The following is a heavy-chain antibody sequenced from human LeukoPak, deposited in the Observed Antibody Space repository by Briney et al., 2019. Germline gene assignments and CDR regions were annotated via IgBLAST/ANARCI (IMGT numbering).Heavy chain of an antibody. CDR1: GLTFSSYG. D-gene: IGHD3-22*01. V-gene: IGHV3-30*18. J-gene: IGHJ4*02. Sequence: GRSLRLSCAASGLTFSSYGMHWVRQAPGKGLEWVAVISYDGSNKYYADSVKGRFTISRDNSKNTLYLQMNSLRAEDTAVYYCAKDMDYYDSSGYYRLPNIDYWGQATLVTVSS. CDR3: AKDMDYYDSSGYYRLPNIDY. CDR2: ISYDGSNK.